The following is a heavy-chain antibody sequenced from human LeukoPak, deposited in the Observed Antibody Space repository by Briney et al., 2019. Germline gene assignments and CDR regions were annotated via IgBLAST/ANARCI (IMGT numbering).Heavy chain of an antibody. D-gene: IGHD2-2*01. CDR3: ATGGDLYCTSAICLPFDY. CDR2: INEEGSEK. V-gene: IGHV3-7*01. J-gene: IGHJ4*02. Sequence: GGSLRLSCAASEFTFRSYWMSWVRQAPGKGLEWVANINEEGSEKYYVGSVQGRFTLSRDNAKNSLYLRMDSLRAEDTAVYYCATGGDLYCTSAICLPFDYWGQGTLVTVSS. CDR1: EFTFRSYW.